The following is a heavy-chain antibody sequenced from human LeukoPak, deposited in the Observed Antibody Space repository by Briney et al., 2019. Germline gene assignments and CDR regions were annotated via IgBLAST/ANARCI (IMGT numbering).Heavy chain of an antibody. Sequence: GGSLRLSCAASGFTFDDYAMHWVRQAPGKGLEWVSGTSWNSGNIGYADSVKGRFTISRDNSKNTLYLQMNSLRAEDTAVYYCATVGQPGIAAAGDLDYWGQGTLVTVSS. CDR2: TSWNSGNI. V-gene: IGHV3-9*01. CDR3: ATVGQPGIAAAGDLDY. CDR1: GFTFDDYA. J-gene: IGHJ4*02. D-gene: IGHD6-13*01.